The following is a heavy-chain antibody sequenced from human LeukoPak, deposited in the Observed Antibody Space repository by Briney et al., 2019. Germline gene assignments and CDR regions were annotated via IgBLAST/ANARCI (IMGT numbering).Heavy chain of an antibody. Sequence: PSETLSLTCTVSGGSISSGDYYWSWFRQPPGKGLEWIGYIYYSGSTYYNPSLKSRVTISVDTSKNQFSLKLSSVTAADTAVYYCARVQAYYYDSSGYSYYFDYWGQGTLVTVSS. D-gene: IGHD3-22*01. CDR2: IYYSGST. J-gene: IGHJ4*02. CDR3: ARVQAYYYDSSGYSYYFDY. V-gene: IGHV4-30-4*01. CDR1: GGSISSGDYY.